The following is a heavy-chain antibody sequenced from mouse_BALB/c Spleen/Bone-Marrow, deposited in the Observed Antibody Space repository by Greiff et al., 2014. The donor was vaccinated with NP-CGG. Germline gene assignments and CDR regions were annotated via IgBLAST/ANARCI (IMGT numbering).Heavy chain of an antibody. CDR1: GFTFSDYY. D-gene: IGHD1-1*02. Sequence: DVHLVESGGGLVKPGGSLKLSCAASGFTFSDYYMYWVRQTPEKRLEWVATISDGGSYTYYPDSVKGRFTISRDNAKNNLYLQMSSLKSEDTAMYYCARSGERYGAMDYRGQGTSVTVFS. CDR3: ARSGERYGAMDY. J-gene: IGHJ4*01. V-gene: IGHV5-4*02. CDR2: ISDGGSYT.